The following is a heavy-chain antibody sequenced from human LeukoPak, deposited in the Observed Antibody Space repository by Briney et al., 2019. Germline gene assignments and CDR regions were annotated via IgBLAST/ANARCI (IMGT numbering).Heavy chain of an antibody. D-gene: IGHD3-3*01. Sequence: ASVKVSCKASGYTFTSYYMHWVRQAPGQGLEWMGIINPSGGSTSYAQKFQGRVTMTRDTSTSTVYMELSSLRSEDTAVYYSARANGYDFWSGYYTAPQYNWFDPWGQGTLVTVSS. CDR3: ARANGYDFWSGYYTAPQYNWFDP. V-gene: IGHV1-46*01. J-gene: IGHJ5*02. CDR1: GYTFTSYY. CDR2: INPSGGST.